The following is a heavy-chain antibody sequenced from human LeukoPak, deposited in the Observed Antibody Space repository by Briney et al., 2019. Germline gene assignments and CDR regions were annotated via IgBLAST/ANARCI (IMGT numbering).Heavy chain of an antibody. V-gene: IGHV1-69*06. CDR3: ARNGYYYGSGRVANWFDP. CDR1: GGTFSSYA. CDR2: IIPIFGTA. J-gene: IGHJ5*02. Sequence: ASVKVSCKASGGTFSSYAISWVRQAPGQGLEWMGGIIPIFGTANYAQKFQGRVTITADKSTSTAYMELSSLRSEDTAVYYCARNGYYYGSGRVANWFDPWGQGTLVTVSS. D-gene: IGHD3-10*01.